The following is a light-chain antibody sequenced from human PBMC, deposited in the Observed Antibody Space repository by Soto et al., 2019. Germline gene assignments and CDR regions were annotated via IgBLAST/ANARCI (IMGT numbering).Light chain of an antibody. CDR3: TSYASGSSHVV. J-gene: IGLJ2*01. Sequence: QSALTQPASVSRAPGQSITLSCTRTSSDIGGYDYVSWYQRHPGKAPKLIIYDVNNRPSGVSNRFSGSKSGNTASLTISGLQAEDEADYYCTSYASGSSHVVFGGGTKVTVL. V-gene: IGLV2-14*01. CDR1: SSDIGGYDY. CDR2: DVN.